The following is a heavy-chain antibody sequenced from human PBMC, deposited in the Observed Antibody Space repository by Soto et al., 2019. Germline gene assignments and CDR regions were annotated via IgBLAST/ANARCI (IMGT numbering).Heavy chain of an antibody. CDR3: ARDRIKGTTTHPKYHCFDP. J-gene: IGHJ5*02. CDR1: GFTFSSYS. Sequence: PGGSLRLSCAASGFTFSSYSMNWVRQAPGKGLEWVSSISSSSSYIYYADSVKGRFTISRDNAKNSLYLQMNSLRAEDTAVYYCARDRIKGTTTHPKYHCFDPWVQGTSVTVSS. D-gene: IGHD2-2*01. CDR2: ISSSSSYI. V-gene: IGHV3-21*01.